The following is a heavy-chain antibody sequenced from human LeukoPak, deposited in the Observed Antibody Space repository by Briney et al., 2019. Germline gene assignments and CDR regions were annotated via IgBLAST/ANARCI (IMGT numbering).Heavy chain of an antibody. CDR2: ISSSSSYI. CDR1: GFTFRSYG. CDR3: ARDGSVTTFAFDI. V-gene: IGHV3-21*01. J-gene: IGHJ3*02. D-gene: IGHD4-17*01. Sequence: GGSLRLSCAASGFTFRSYGMHWVRQAPGKGLEWVSSISSSSSYIYYADSVKGRFTISRDNAKNSLYLQMNSLRAEDTAVYYCARDGSVTTFAFDIWGQGTMVTVSS.